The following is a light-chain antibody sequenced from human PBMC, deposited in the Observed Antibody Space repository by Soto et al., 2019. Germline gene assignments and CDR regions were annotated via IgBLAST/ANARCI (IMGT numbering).Light chain of an antibody. J-gene: IGLJ1*01. CDR1: SNDIGTYEF. V-gene: IGLV2-14*01. Sequence: QSVLTQPASVSGSPGQSITISCTGSSNDIGTYEFVALHQPPPGRATTLIISGVNDRPSGISDRCSGSKSGNTASLTIFGLQREVEAVYYCSTYTTGSTLPWVFGTGTKVNVL. CDR3: STYTTGSTLPWV. CDR2: GVN.